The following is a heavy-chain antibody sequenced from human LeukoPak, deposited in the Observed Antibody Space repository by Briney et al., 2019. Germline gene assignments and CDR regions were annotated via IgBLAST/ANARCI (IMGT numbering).Heavy chain of an antibody. Sequence: ASVKVSCKATGYTFNNYYVHWVRQAPGQGLEWMGKFNPSAGRTSYAQKFQDRVTMTRDTSTSTVYMELSSLRSEDTAVYYCASGGGDFDYWGQGTLVTVSS. CDR2: FNPSAGRT. J-gene: IGHJ4*02. D-gene: IGHD2-15*01. V-gene: IGHV1-46*02. CDR3: ASGGGDFDY. CDR1: GYTFNNYY.